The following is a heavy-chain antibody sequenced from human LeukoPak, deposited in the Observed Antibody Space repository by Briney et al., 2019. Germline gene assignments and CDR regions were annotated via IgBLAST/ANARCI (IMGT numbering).Heavy chain of an antibody. J-gene: IGHJ5*02. CDR2: IRYDGSKK. Sequence: GGSLRLSCAASGFTFSSYGMHWVRQAPGKGLEWVAFIRYDGSKKYYADSVKGRFTISRDNSKNTLYLQMNSLRAEDTAVYYCAREVAVAGGVDWFDPWGQGTLVTVSS. CDR1: GFTFSSYG. V-gene: IGHV3-30*02. CDR3: AREVAVAGGVDWFDP. D-gene: IGHD6-19*01.